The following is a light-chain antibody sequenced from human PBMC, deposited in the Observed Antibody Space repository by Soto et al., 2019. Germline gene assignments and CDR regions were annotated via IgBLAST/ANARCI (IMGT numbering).Light chain of an antibody. Sequence: DIQLTQSPSFLSASVGDRVTITCLASQGISNYLAWYQQKAGKAPKLLIHTASTLQNGVPSRFSGSGSGTEFTLTFNSLQVDDFATYYCQQYYSFPWTFGQGTKVDIK. CDR3: QQYYSFPWT. CDR1: QGISNY. V-gene: IGKV1-9*01. J-gene: IGKJ1*01. CDR2: TAS.